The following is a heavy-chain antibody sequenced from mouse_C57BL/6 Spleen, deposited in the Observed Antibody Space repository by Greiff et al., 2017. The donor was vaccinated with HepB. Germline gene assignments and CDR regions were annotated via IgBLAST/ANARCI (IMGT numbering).Heavy chain of an antibody. J-gene: IGHJ3*01. CDR1: GYTFTSYW. CDR3: ARRGGLGSWFAY. Sequence: VQLQQPGAELVKPGASVKLSCKASGYTFTSYWMQWVKQRPGQGLEWIGEIDPSDSYTNYNQKFKGKATLTVDTSSSTAYMQLSSLTSEDSAVYYCARRGGLGSWFAYWGQGTLVTVSA. CDR2: IDPSDSYT. V-gene: IGHV1-50*01. D-gene: IGHD3-3*01.